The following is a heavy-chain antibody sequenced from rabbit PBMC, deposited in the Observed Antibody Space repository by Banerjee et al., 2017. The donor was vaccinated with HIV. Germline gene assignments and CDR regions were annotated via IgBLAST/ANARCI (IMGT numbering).Heavy chain of an antibody. CDR2: IDTNSGST. V-gene: IGHV1S45*01. Sequence: QEQLEESGGDLVKPEGSLTLTCTASGFSFSSTYWMCWVRQAPGKGLEWIGCIDTNSGSTWYASWVNGRFTISKTSSTTVTLQMTSLTAADTATYFCARVWHLWGQGTLVTVS. D-gene: IGHD5-1*01. CDR1: GFSFSSTYW. J-gene: IGHJ3*01. CDR3: ARVWHL.